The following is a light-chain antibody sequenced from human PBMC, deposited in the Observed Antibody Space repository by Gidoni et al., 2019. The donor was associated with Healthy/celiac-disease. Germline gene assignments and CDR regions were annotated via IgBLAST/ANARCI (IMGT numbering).Light chain of an antibody. J-gene: IGKJ5*01. CDR1: QGISSY. V-gene: IGKV1-9*01. CDR2: AAS. CDR3: QQLNSYPNT. Sequence: DIQLTQSPSFLSASVGDRVTITCRASQGISSYLAWYQPKPGKAPKLLLSAASTLQSGVPSRFSGSGSGTEFTLTISSLQPEDFATYYCQQLNSYPNTFXXXTRLEIK.